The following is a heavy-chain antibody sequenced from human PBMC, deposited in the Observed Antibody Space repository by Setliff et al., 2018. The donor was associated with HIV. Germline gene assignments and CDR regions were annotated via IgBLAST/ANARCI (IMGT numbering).Heavy chain of an antibody. V-gene: IGHV4-39*01. J-gene: IGHJ3*02. CDR2: IYYSGST. CDR1: GGSISSSSYY. CDR3: ARTHGDYVGDAFDI. D-gene: IGHD4-17*01. Sequence: SETLSLTCTVSGGSISSSSYYWGWIRQPPGKGLEWIGSIYYSGSTYYNPSLKSRVTISVDTSKNQFSLKLSSVTAADTAVYYCARTHGDYVGDAFDIWGQGTMVTVSS.